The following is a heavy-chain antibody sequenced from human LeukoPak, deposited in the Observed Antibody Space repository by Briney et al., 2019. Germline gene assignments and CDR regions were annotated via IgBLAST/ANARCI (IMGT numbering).Heavy chain of an antibody. Sequence: PGGSLRLSCATSGFTFSSSWMSWVRHAPGRGLEWVANIKPDGSAEYYAASVKGRFTVSRDNAKNSLYLQMNSLRAEDTAVYYCAGAPRSWGFDYWGQGTLVTVSS. CDR3: AGAPRSWGFDY. J-gene: IGHJ4*02. D-gene: IGHD7-27*01. CDR2: IKPDGSAE. CDR1: GFTFSSSW. V-gene: IGHV3-7*01.